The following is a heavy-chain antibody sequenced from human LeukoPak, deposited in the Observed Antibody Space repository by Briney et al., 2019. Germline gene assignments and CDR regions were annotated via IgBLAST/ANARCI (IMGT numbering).Heavy chain of an antibody. CDR3: ARADGDYPVDAFDI. D-gene: IGHD4-17*01. CDR1: GYTFTSYG. V-gene: IGHV1-18*01. Sequence: ASVKVSCKASGYTFTSYGISWVRQAPGQGLEWMGWIIAFIGNTNYAQKLQGRVTITTDETPSTAYMELSSLRSDETAVYYCARADGDYPVDAFDIWGQGTMVTVSS. CDR2: IIAFIGNT. J-gene: IGHJ3*02.